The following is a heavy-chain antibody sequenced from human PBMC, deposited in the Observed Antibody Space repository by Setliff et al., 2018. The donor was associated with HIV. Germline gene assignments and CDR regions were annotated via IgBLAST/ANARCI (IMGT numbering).Heavy chain of an antibody. CDR3: AREGITGTTLHPY. J-gene: IGHJ4*02. V-gene: IGHV3-74*01. CDR1: GFTFRNYW. CDR2: IDGDRSGT. D-gene: IGHD1-7*01. Sequence: GGSLRLSCAASGFTFRNYWMHWVRQAPGKGLVWVSRIDGDRSGTSYADSVKGRFTISRDNAKNSLYLQMNTLRAEDTAVYYCAREGITGTTLHPYWGQGTLVTVSS.